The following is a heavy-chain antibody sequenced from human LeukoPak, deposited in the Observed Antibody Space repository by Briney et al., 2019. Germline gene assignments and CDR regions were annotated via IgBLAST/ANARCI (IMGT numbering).Heavy chain of an antibody. V-gene: IGHV4-38-2*02. CDR1: GYSISSGYY. D-gene: IGHD3-10*01. CDR2: IYHSGST. Sequence: SSETLSLTCTVSGYSISSGYYWGWIRQPPGKGLEWIGSIYHSGSTYYNPSLKSRVTISVDTSKNQFSLKLSSVTAADTAVYYCAAMVRGVKGVFYWGQGTLVTVSS. CDR3: AAMVRGVKGVFY. J-gene: IGHJ4*02.